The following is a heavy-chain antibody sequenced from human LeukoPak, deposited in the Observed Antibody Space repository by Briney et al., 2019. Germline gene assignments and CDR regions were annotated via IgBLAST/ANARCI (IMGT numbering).Heavy chain of an antibody. J-gene: IGHJ5*02. CDR3: ARLRIGHNWFDP. Sequence: SETLSLTCAVSGGSISSGGYSWSWIRQPPGKGLEWIGYIYHSGSTYYNPSLKSRVTISVDRSKNQFSLKLSSVTAADTAVYYCARLRIGHNWFDPWGQGTLVTVSS. V-gene: IGHV4-30-2*01. CDR1: GGSISSGGYS. CDR2: IYHSGST. D-gene: IGHD1-14*01.